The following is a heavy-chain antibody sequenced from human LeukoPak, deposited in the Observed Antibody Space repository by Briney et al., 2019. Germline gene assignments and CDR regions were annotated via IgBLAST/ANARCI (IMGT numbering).Heavy chain of an antibody. V-gene: IGHV4-61*01. J-gene: IGHJ5*02. CDR1: GGSFSGGSYY. Sequence: SETLSLTCTVSGGSFSGGSYYWSWIRQPPGKGLEWIGYIYYSGSTNYNPSLKSRVTISVDTSKNQFSLKLSSVTAADTAVYYCARAGYCSGGSCYSSNWFDPWGQGTLVTVSS. D-gene: IGHD2-15*01. CDR2: IYYSGST. CDR3: ARAGYCSGGSCYSSNWFDP.